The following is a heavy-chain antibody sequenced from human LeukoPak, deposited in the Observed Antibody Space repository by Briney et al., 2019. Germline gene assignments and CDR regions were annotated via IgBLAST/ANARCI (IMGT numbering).Heavy chain of an antibody. D-gene: IGHD2-8*02. Sequence: GGSLRLSCAGSGFALKSYSLTWVRQAPGKGLEWVSSISSTSAYIHYADSVKGRFTISRDNVDNVVYLEMNSLGAEDTATYYCARVAVSGPTGWFDSRGQGTLVIVSS. V-gene: IGHV3-21*01. CDR2: ISSTSAYI. CDR3: ARVAVSGPTGWFDS. CDR1: GFALKSYS. J-gene: IGHJ5*01.